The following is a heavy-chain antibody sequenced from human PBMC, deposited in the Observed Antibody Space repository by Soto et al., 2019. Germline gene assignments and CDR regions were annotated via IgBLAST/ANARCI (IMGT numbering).Heavy chain of an antibody. CDR1: GFTFSSYA. CDR2: ISYDGSNK. V-gene: IGHV3-30-3*01. D-gene: IGHD6-19*01. Sequence: GGSLRLSCAASGFTFSSYAMHWVRQAPGKGLEWVAVISYDGSNKYYADSVKGRFTISRDNSKNTLYLQMNSLRAEDTAVYYCARGPPTVGGRGVVYYYYSGMDVWGQGTTVTVS. J-gene: IGHJ6*02. CDR3: ARGPPTVGGRGVVYYYYSGMDV.